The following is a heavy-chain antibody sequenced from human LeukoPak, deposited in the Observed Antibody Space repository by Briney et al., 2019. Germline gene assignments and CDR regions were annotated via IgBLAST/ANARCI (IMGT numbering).Heavy chain of an antibody. Sequence: GGSLRLSCAASGSIFSSCWMHWVRQAPGKGLEWVSSISHSGGSTHYADSVKGRFTISRDNSKNTVYLQMNSPRAEDTAVYYCARVGGDVLSGHRTGYYYAMDVWGQGTTVTVSS. CDR2: ISHSGGST. CDR1: GSIFSSCW. V-gene: IGHV3-23*01. CDR3: ARVGGDVLSGHRTGYYYAMDV. D-gene: IGHD3-3*01. J-gene: IGHJ6*02.